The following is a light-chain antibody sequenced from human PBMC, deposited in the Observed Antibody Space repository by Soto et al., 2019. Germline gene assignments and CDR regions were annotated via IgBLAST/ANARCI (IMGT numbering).Light chain of an antibody. CDR3: KQYNIYSAT. CDR1: QSISSW. V-gene: IGKV1-5*01. Sequence: DIQMTQSPSTLSASVGDRVTITCRASQSISSWLAWYQQKPGKAPKLLIYDASSCESGVPSRFSGSGSGPEFTLTIISLQPDDFATYYCKQYNIYSATFGTRTNVDI. CDR2: DAS. J-gene: IGKJ3*01.